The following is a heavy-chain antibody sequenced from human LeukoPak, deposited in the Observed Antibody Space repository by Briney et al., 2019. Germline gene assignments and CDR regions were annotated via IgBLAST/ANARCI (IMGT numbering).Heavy chain of an antibody. Sequence: SEPLSLTCTVSGGAISTKGYYWGWIRQPPGKGLEWIGSLYHLGSTYYNASLKSRVTMSVDTSQNQFSLRLISVTAADTAVYYCAGLLSDKRGFSYWGQGTLVTVSS. CDR3: AGLLSDKRGFSY. CDR2: LYHLGST. V-gene: IGHV4-39*01. J-gene: IGHJ4*02. CDR1: GGAISTKGYY. D-gene: IGHD2/OR15-2a*01.